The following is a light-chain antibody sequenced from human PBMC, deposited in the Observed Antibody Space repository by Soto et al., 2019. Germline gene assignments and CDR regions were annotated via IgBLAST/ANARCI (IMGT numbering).Light chain of an antibody. CDR3: SSYEGSRIPVV. Sequence: QSALTHPPSASGSPGQSVTISCTGASSNFGGYNVVSWYQHHPGKAPRLMIYDVTQRPSGVPDRFSGSKSGNTASLTVSGRQVDDEAYYYCSSYEGSRIPVVFGGGTKLTVL. CDR2: DVT. CDR1: SSNFGGYNV. J-gene: IGLJ2*01. V-gene: IGLV2-8*01.